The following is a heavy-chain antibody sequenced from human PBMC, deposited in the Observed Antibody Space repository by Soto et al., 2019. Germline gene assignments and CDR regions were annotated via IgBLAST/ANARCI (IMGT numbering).Heavy chain of an antibody. V-gene: IGHV3-23*01. CDR1: GFTFSSYA. CDR3: AKARRYCNTSSCSRLKDNWFDP. J-gene: IGHJ5*02. CDR2: ISVTGGNT. Sequence: PGGSLRLSCVASGFTFSSYAMTWFRQAPGKGLEWVSVISVTGGNTYYADSVKGRFTISRDNSKNTLSLQMNSLRAEDTAVYYCAKARRYCNTSSCSRLKDNWFDPWGQGTLVTVSS. D-gene: IGHD2-2*01.